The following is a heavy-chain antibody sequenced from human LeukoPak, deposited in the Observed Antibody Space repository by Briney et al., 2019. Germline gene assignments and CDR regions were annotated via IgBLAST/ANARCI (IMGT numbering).Heavy chain of an antibody. CDR2: INPNTDDT. CDR1: GYSFTSYD. V-gene: IGHV1-8*01. J-gene: IGHJ4*02. CDR3: TRGGEILTHYKHIVY. D-gene: IGHD3-9*01. Sequence: ASVKVSCKASGYSFTSYDINWVRQATGQGLEWMGYINPNTDDTGVTQKFQGRLTMTRDPSINTAYMELTSLRSEDTAVYFCTRGGEILTHYKHIVYWGEGTLVTVSS.